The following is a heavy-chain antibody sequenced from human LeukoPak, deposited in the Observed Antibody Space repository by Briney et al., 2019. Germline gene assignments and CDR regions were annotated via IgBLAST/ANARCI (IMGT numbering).Heavy chain of an antibody. V-gene: IGHV3-30*18. CDR3: AXVYSTIVVAH. D-gene: IGHD3-22*01. CDR2: ISYDGSNK. CDR1: GFTFSSYG. Sequence: GGSLRLSCAASGFTFSSYGMHWVRQAPGKGLEWVAVISYDGSNKYYADSVKGRFTISRDNSKNTLYLQMNSLRAEDTAVYYCAXVYSTIVVAHWGQGTLVTV. J-gene: IGHJ1*01.